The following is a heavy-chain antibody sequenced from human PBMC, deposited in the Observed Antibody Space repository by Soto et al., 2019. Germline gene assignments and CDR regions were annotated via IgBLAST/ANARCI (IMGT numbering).Heavy chain of an antibody. CDR1: GFTFSSYA. J-gene: IGHJ4*02. CDR3: AKDPKASSGVVATPEEPYYFDY. Sequence: EVQLLESGGGLVQPGGSLRLSCAASGFTFSSYAMSWVRQAPGKGLEWVSAISGSGGSTYYADSVKGRFTISRDNSKNTLYLQMNSLRAEDTAVYYCAKDPKASSGVVATPEEPYYFDYWGQGTLVTVSS. D-gene: IGHD5-12*01. CDR2: ISGSGGST. V-gene: IGHV3-23*01.